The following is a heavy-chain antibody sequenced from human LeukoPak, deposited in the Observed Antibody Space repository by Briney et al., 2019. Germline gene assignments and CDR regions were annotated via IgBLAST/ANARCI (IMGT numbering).Heavy chain of an antibody. J-gene: IGHJ3*02. CDR3: ARGAYDSSAYWAFDI. D-gene: IGHD3-22*01. V-gene: IGHV3-53*03. CDR1: GFTSNY. Sequence: PGGSLRLACAASGFTSNYMSWVRQAPGKGLEWISLIYSDGSTTFYADSVKGRFTISRDNSKNTVFLQMSSLRAEDTAVYHCARGAYDSSAYWAFDIWGQGTMVTVSS. CDR2: IYSDGSTT.